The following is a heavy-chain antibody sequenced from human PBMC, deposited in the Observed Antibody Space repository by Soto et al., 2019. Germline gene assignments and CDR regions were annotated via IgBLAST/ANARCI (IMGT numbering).Heavy chain of an antibody. Sequence: PSETLSLTCTVSGVSLSSAGNYWTWIRHHPGKGLEWIGDIHNSGSTHHNPSLESRVAMSIDTSNNQVSLRLSSVTAADTAVYYCARDLVIRGIGAFDSWGQGTLVTVSS. V-gene: IGHV4-31*03. D-gene: IGHD3-10*01. CDR2: IHNSGST. J-gene: IGHJ4*02. CDR3: ARDLVIRGIGAFDS. CDR1: GVSLSSAGNY.